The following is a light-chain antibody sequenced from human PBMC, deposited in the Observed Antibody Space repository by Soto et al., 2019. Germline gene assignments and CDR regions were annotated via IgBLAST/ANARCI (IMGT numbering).Light chain of an antibody. Sequence: EIVLTQASGTLAFSSGERTTLSCRASQSVNSRYLTWYQQKPGQAPRLLIYGASSRATGIPDRFSGSGSGTDFTLTISRVDPEDFAVYYCQQYGSSPRTFGQGTKVDIK. CDR1: QSVNSRY. J-gene: IGKJ1*01. CDR3: QQYGSSPRT. CDR2: GAS. V-gene: IGKV3-20*01.